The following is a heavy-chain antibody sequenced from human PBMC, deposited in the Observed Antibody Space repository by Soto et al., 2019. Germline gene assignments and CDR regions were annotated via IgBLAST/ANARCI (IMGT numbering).Heavy chain of an antibody. J-gene: IGHJ4*02. CDR3: ARLGGSYAVPHFDY. Sequence: PSETLSLTCTVSGGSISSYYWSWIRQPPGKGLEWIGYIYYSGSTNYNPSLKSRVTISVDTSKNQFSLKVSSVTAADTAVYYCARLGGSYAVPHFDYWGQGTLVTVSS. CDR1: GGSISSYY. D-gene: IGHD1-26*01. CDR2: IYYSGST. V-gene: IGHV4-59*08.